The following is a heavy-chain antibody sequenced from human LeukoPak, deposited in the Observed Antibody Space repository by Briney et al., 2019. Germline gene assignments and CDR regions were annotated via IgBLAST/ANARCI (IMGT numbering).Heavy chain of an antibody. CDR3: ASNYSSGSYRYTGSFDS. D-gene: IGHD3-16*02. CDR1: GGSFSDYY. J-gene: IGHJ4*02. V-gene: IGHV4-34*01. Sequence: KPSETLSLTCAVYGGSFSDYYWSWIRQPPGKGLEWIGEINHSGTTNYSPSPKSRVSISVDTSKNQFSLKLNSVTAADAAMYYCASNYSSGSYRYTGSFDSWGQAMLVNVSS. CDR2: INHSGTT.